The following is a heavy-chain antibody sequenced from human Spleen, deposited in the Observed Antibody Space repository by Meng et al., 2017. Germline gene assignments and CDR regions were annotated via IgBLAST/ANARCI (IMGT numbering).Heavy chain of an antibody. V-gene: IGHV3-15*01. CDR2: IKRNSDGGTI. Sequence: EVWLVGSGGGVCRLGGSLRLFCVASGLSFTDAWMSWVRQAPGKGLEWVGRIKRNSDGGTIDYAAPVKGRFTISRDDSKNTLYLQMDSLITEDTAVYFCATGAAAADHWGQGTLVTVSS. D-gene: IGHD6-13*01. CDR1: GLSFTDAW. J-gene: IGHJ4*02. CDR3: ATGAAAADH.